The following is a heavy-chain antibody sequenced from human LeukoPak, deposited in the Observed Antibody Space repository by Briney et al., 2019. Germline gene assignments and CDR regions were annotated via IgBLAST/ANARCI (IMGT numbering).Heavy chain of an antibody. CDR2: IYYSGST. CDR3: ARGRSTYYYDSSGYYSGIAFDI. D-gene: IGHD3-22*01. J-gene: IGHJ3*02. CDR1: GGSISSYY. V-gene: IGHV4-59*01. Sequence: PSETLSLTCTVSGGSISSYYWSWIRQPPGKGLEWIGYIYYSGSTNYNPSLKSRVTISVDTSKNQFSLKLSSVTAADTAVYYCARGRSTYYYDSSGYYSGIAFDIWGQGTMVTVSS.